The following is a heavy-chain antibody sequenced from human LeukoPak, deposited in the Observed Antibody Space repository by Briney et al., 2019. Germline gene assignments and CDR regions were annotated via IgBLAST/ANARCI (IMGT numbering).Heavy chain of an antibody. J-gene: IGHJ4*02. CDR3: AKDGYSSSWRGYYFDY. CDR2: INWNGGST. V-gene: IGHV3-20*04. CDR1: GFTFDDYG. Sequence: GGSLRLSCAASGFTFDDYGMSWVRQAPGKGLEWVSGINWNGGSTGYADSVKGRFTISRDNAKNSLYLQMNSLRAEDTAVYYCAKDGYSSSWRGYYFDYWGQGTLVTVSS. D-gene: IGHD6-13*01.